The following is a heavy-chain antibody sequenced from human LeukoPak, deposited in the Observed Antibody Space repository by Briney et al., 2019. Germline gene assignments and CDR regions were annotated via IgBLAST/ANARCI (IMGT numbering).Heavy chain of an antibody. CDR2: ISRSSNDT. D-gene: IGHD3-10*01. CDR3: ARLRGYGSGNYPVEP. Sequence: GGSLRLSCAASGFTFSDYYMTWIRQAPGKGLEWVSYISRSSNDTNYVDSVKGRFTISRDNAKNSLYLQMNSLRAEDTAVYCCARLRGYGSGNYPVEPWGQGTLVTVSS. CDR1: GFTFSDYY. V-gene: IGHV3-11*03. J-gene: IGHJ5*02.